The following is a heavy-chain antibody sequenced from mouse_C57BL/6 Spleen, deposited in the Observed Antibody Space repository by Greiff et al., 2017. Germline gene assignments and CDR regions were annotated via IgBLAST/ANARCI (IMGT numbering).Heavy chain of an antibody. J-gene: IGHJ3*01. D-gene: IGHD2-1*01. CDR3: AIYPGFAY. CDR1: GYTFTSYW. CDR2: IYPSDSET. V-gene: IGHV1-61*01. Sequence: VQLQQPGAELVRPGSSVKLSCKASGYTFTSYWMDWVKQRPGQGLEWIGNIYPSDSETHYNQKFKDKATLTVDKSSSTAYMQLSSLTSEDSAVYYCAIYPGFAYWGQGTLVTVSA.